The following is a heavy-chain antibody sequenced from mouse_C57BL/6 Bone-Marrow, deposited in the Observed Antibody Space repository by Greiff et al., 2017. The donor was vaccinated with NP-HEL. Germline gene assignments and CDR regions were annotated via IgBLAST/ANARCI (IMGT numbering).Heavy chain of an antibody. D-gene: IGHD1-1*01. CDR1: GYTFTDYE. CDR3: TRGYGSSYVPYYYAMDY. Sequence: QVQLQQSGAELVRPGASVTLSCKASGYTFTDYEMHWVKQTPVHGLEWIGAIDPETGGNAYNQKFKGKAILTADKSSSTAYMELRSLTSEDSAVYYCTRGYGSSYVPYYYAMDYWGQGTSVTVSS. V-gene: IGHV1-15*01. CDR2: IDPETGGN. J-gene: IGHJ4*01.